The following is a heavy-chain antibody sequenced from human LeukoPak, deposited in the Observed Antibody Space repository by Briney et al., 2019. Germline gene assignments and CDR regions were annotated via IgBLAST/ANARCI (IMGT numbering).Heavy chain of an antibody. CDR1: GFTFSNYA. J-gene: IGHJ4*02. V-gene: IGHV3-23*01. Sequence: TGGSLRLSCAASGFTFSNYAMNWVRQAPRKGLEWVSGISGGGGSTYYADSVKGRFTISRDNSKNTLYLQMNSLRAEDTAVYYCAKDLRGGPRGGFDYWGQGTLVTVPS. CDR2: ISGGGGST. CDR3: AKDLRGGPRGGFDY. D-gene: IGHD2-15*01.